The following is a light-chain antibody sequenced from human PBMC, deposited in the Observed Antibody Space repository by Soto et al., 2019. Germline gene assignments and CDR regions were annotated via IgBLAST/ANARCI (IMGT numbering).Light chain of an antibody. Sequence: QSVLTQPPSVSGAPRQRVTISCTGSSSNIGTGYDVYWHQQLPGTAPKLLIYYNSNRPSGVPDRFSGSKSGTSASLAITGLQAEDEADYYCQSYDSSLSEYVFGTGTKVTVL. CDR1: SSNIGTGYD. V-gene: IGLV1-40*01. CDR3: QSYDSSLSEYV. J-gene: IGLJ1*01. CDR2: YNS.